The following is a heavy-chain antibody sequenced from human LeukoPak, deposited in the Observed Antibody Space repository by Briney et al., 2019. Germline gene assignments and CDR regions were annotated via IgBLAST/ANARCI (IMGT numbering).Heavy chain of an antibody. CDR1: VFTFSSYS. CDR3: AREGVVPIDY. V-gene: IGHV3-21*01. D-gene: IGHD2-2*01. J-gene: IGHJ4*02. CDR2: ISSSSSYI. Sequence: GGSLRLSCAASVFTFSSYSMNWVRQAPGKGLEWVSSISSSSSYIYYADSVKGRFTISRDNAKNTLYLQMNSLRAEDTAVYYCAREGVVPIDYWGQGTLVTVSS.